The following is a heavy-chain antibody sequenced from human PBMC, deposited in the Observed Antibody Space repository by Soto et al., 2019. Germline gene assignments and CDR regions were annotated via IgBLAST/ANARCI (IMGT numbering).Heavy chain of an antibody. V-gene: IGHV4-4*02. Sequence: QVQLQESGPGLVTPSGTLSLTCSVSGVSISRSNWWTWVRQSPGKGLEWIGELYPSGGTTYNPSLQNRVTISVEYSKNHLSLTLTTVTAEDTAVYYCARCLHCSNGWRFDPWGQGALVTVSS. D-gene: IGHD2-8*01. J-gene: IGHJ5*02. CDR2: LYPSGGT. CDR3: ARCLHCSNGWRFDP. CDR1: GVSISRSNW.